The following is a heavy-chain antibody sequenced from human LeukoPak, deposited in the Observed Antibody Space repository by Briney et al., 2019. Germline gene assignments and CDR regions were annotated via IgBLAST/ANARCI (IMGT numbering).Heavy chain of an antibody. Sequence: SETLSLTCTVLDDSLNNYYWNWIRQPPGKGLEWIGYIYYSGHTNYNPSLNSRVAISIDTSKNQFSLKLNSLTAADTAVYYCARATWNGYMFDYWGQGSLVTVTS. J-gene: IGHJ4*02. D-gene: IGHD5-24*01. V-gene: IGHV4-59*01. CDR1: DDSLNNYY. CDR3: ARATWNGYMFDY. CDR2: IYYSGHT.